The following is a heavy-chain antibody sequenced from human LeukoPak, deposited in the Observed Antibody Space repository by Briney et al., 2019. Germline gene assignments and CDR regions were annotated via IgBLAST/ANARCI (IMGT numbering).Heavy chain of an antibody. Sequence: SETLSLTCAVYGGSFSGYYWSWIRQPPGKGLEWIGEINHSGSTNYNPSLKSRVTISVDTSKNQFSLKLSSVTAADTAVYYCARVWSGGFDPWGQGTLVTVSS. V-gene: IGHV4-34*01. CDR2: INHSGST. CDR3: ARVWSGGFDP. CDR1: GGSFSGYY. D-gene: IGHD2-21*01. J-gene: IGHJ5*02.